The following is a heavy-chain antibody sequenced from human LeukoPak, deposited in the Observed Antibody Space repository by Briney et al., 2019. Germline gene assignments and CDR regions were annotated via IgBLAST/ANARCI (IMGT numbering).Heavy chain of an antibody. CDR3: ARDPLFDC. CDR2: IYTSGST. Sequence: SQTLSLTCTVSGGSISSSSYYWSWIRQPAGKGLEWIGRIYTSGSTNYNPSLKSRVTISVDTSKNQFSLKLSSVTAADTAVYYCARDPLFDCWGQGTLVTVSS. J-gene: IGHJ4*02. CDR1: GGSISSSSYY. V-gene: IGHV4-61*02.